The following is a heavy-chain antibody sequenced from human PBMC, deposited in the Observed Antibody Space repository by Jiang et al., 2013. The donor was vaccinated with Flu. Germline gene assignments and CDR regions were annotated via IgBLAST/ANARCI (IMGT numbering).Heavy chain of an antibody. J-gene: IGHJ6*03. Sequence: GPGLVKPSQTLSVTCTVSGGSISSANYYWSWIRQPPGKGLQWIGYISHIGYTHYNPSVRGRALIAVDTSKNQFSLKLNSVTAADTAVYYCARTNFDMSGYYYYYYMDVWGKGTTVSVSS. CDR3: ARTNFDMSGYYYYYYMDV. D-gene: IGHD3-9*01. CDR2: ISHIGYT. V-gene: IGHV4-30-4*01. CDR1: GGSISSANYY.